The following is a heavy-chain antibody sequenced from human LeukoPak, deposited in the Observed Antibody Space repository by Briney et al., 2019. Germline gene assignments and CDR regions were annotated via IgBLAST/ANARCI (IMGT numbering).Heavy chain of an antibody. CDR3: AKDIIAAAVGSYYYMDV. CDR2: IRYDGSNT. V-gene: IGHV3-30*02. D-gene: IGHD6-13*01. CDR1: GFTFSSYG. Sequence: GGSLRLSCAASGFTFSSYGMHWVRQAPGKGLEGVAFIRYDGSNTYYADSVKGRFTISRDNSKNTLYLQMNSLRAEDTAVYYCAKDIIAAAVGSYYYMDVWGKGTTVTISS. J-gene: IGHJ6*03.